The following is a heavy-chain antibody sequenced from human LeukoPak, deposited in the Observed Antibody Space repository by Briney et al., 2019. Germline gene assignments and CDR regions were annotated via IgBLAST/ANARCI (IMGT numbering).Heavy chain of an antibody. J-gene: IGHJ4*02. CDR2: INPKSGGT. V-gene: IGHV1-2*02. CDR1: GYIFTGYY. Sequence: ASVKVSCKASGYIFTGYYMHWVRQAPGQGLEWMGWINPKSGGTNYAQKLQGRVTMTTDTSTSTAYMELRSLRSDDTAVYYCARTLDYCDSSGVDYWGQGTLVTVSS. CDR3: ARTLDYCDSSGVDY. D-gene: IGHD3-22*01.